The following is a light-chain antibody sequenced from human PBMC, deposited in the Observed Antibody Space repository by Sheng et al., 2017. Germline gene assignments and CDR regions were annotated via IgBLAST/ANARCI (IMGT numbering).Light chain of an antibody. CDR3: QQYLSSPRT. V-gene: IGKV3-20*01. Sequence: EIVLTQSPATLSLSPGERATLSCRASQSVGSSYLAWYQQKPGQAPRLLIYGASNRATGIPDRFSGSGSGTDFTLTINRLEPEDFAVYYCQQYLSSPRTFGQGTKVEI. CDR2: GAS. J-gene: IGKJ1*01. CDR1: QSVGSSY.